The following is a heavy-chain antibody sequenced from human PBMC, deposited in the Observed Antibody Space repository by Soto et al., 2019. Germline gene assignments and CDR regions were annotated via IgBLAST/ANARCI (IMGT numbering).Heavy chain of an antibody. Sequence: ASVKVSCKASGGTFSSYAISWVRQAPGQGLEWMGGIIPIFGTANYAQKFQGRVTITADESTSTAYMELSSLRSEDTAVYYCSRDRRTYYYGSGSYYDYWGQGTLVTVSS. CDR1: GGTFSSYA. CDR2: IIPIFGTA. CDR3: SRDRRTYYYGSGSYYDY. D-gene: IGHD3-10*01. V-gene: IGHV1-69*13. J-gene: IGHJ4*02.